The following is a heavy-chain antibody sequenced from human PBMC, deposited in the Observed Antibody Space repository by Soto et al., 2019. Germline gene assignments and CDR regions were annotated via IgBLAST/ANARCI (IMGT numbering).Heavy chain of an antibody. J-gene: IGHJ4*02. CDR3: GYGSGTRIDY. Sequence: QVQLVQSGAEVKKPGSSVKVSCKASGGTFRSYTISWVRQAPGQGLEWMGRIIPILGIANYAQKFQGRVTITADKSTSTAYMELSSLRSEDTAVYYCGYGSGTRIDYWGQGTLVTVSS. D-gene: IGHD3-10*01. CDR1: GGTFRSYT. V-gene: IGHV1-69*02. CDR2: IIPILGIA.